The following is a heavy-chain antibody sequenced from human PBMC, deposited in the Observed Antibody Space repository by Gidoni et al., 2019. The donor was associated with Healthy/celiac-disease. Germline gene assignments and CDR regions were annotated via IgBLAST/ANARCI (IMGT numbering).Heavy chain of an antibody. Sequence: MQLVQSGPEVKKPGTSVKVSCKASGVTFTSSAVQWVRQARGQRLEGIGWIVVGSGNTNYAQKFHERVTITSDMSTSTAYMELSSLRSEDTAVYYCAAFSYYDSSGYHFDYWGQGTLVTVSS. V-gene: IGHV1-58*01. CDR2: IVVGSGNT. CDR3: AAFSYYDSSGYHFDY. J-gene: IGHJ4*02. CDR1: GVTFTSSA. D-gene: IGHD3-22*01.